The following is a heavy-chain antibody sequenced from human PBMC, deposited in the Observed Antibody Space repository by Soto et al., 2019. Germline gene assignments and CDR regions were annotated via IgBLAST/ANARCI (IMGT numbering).Heavy chain of an antibody. Sequence: PWETLSLTCTVSGGSISSYYWSWIRQPAGKGLEWIGRIYTSGSTNYNPSLKSRVTMSVDTSKNQFSLKLSSVTAADTAVYYCAREKLTYYYDSSGYLWFDYWGQGTLVTVSS. CDR1: GGSISSYY. CDR3: AREKLTYYYDSSGYLWFDY. CDR2: IYTSGST. J-gene: IGHJ4*02. V-gene: IGHV4-4*07. D-gene: IGHD3-22*01.